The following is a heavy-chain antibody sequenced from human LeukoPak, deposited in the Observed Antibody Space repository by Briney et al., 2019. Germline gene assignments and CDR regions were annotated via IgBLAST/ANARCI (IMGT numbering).Heavy chain of an antibody. D-gene: IGHD3-16*01. Sequence: GGSLRLSCVASGFSFSSYNMNWVRQAPGKGLEWVSSISRSASNIYYADSVKGRFTISRDNAKNSFYLQMNSLRAEDTAVFYCARDPEGFGATYFDYWGQGTHATVSS. CDR3: ARDPEGFGATYFDY. CDR1: GFSFSSYN. J-gene: IGHJ4*02. CDR2: ISRSASNI. V-gene: IGHV3-21*01.